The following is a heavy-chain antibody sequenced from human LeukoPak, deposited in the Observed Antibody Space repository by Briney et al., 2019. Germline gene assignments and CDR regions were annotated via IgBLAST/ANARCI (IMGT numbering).Heavy chain of an antibody. V-gene: IGHV4-4*02. CDR1: GGSITSTNW. D-gene: IGHD1-26*01. CDR2: ISLRGRT. CDR3: SRESGPFCPFGY. Sequence: SETLSLTCGVSGGSITSTNWWSWVRPPPGQGLEWIGEISLRGRTNYNPSLNSRVTMSLDESKNQLSLNLTSVTAADTAIYYCSRESGPFCPFGYWGQGTLVTVPS. J-gene: IGHJ4*02.